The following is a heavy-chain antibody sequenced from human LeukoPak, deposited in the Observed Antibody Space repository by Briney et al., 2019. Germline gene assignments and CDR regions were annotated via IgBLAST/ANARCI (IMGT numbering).Heavy chain of an antibody. CDR2: IYYSGST. D-gene: IGHD3-3*01. V-gene: IGHV4-59*01. J-gene: IGHJ4*02. Sequence: PSETLSLPCTLSGRSISIYYGSWIRHPPGGGLEWIGYIYYSGSTNYNRSLKSRVTISVDTSKNQFSLKLSSVTAADTAVYYCARVPPIFGVVIPDYWGEGTLVTVSS. CDR1: GRSISIYY. CDR3: ARVPPIFGVVIPDY.